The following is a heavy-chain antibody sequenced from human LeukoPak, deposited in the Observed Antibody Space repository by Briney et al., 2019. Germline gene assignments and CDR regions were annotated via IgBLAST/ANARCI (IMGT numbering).Heavy chain of an antibody. D-gene: IGHD2-2*01. Sequence: SVKVSCKASGYTFTSYGISWVRQAPGQGLEWMGGIIPIFGTANYAQKFQGRVTITTDESTSTAYMELSSLRSEDTAVYYCARGSVPAAMWPNWFDPWGQGPLVTVSS. CDR2: IIPIFGTA. CDR1: GYTFTSYG. CDR3: ARGSVPAAMWPNWFDP. V-gene: IGHV1-69*05. J-gene: IGHJ5*02.